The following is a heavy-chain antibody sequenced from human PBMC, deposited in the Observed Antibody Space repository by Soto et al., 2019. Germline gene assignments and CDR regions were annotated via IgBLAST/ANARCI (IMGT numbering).Heavy chain of an antibody. V-gene: IGHV3-23*01. D-gene: IGHD3-9*01. J-gene: IGHJ4*02. Sequence: SGGSLRLSCAASGFTFSSYGMHWVRQAPGKGLEWVSAISGSGGSTYYADSVKGRFTISRDNSKNTLYLQMNSRRAEDTAVYYCATPLRYFDWALSYWGQGTLVTGSS. CDR1: GFTFSSYG. CDR3: ATPLRYFDWALSY. CDR2: ISGSGGST.